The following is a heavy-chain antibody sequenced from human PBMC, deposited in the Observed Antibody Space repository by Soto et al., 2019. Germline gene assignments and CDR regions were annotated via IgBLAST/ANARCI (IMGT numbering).Heavy chain of an antibody. Sequence: QVQLVESGGGVVQPGRSLRLSCAASGFTVSSYGMHWVRQPPGKGLEWVAVISYDGSTTYYADSLKGRFTISRDISKKTLYLQTSSLRVEDTAVYFCATEGPRTSDAFHVWGQGTMVTVSS. J-gene: IGHJ3*01. CDR1: GFTVSSYG. CDR3: ATEGPRTSDAFHV. V-gene: IGHV3-30*03. CDR2: ISYDGSTT.